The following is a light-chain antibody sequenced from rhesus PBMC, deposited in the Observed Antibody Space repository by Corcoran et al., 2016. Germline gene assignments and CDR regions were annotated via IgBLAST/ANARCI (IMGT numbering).Light chain of an antibody. J-gene: IGKJ2*01. CDR1: QGINKE. V-gene: IGKV1-94*01. Sequence: DIQMTQSPSSLSASVGDRVTVTCRASQGINKELSWYQPKPGKAPTLLIYASSTLHTGVSPRFSGIGSGTDFTLTISSLQPEDVATYYCLHDYSTPFSFGQGTKVEIK. CDR3: LHDYSTPFS. CDR2: ASS.